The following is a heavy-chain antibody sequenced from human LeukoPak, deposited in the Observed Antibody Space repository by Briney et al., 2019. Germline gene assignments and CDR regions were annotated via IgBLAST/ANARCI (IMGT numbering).Heavy chain of an antibody. V-gene: IGHV3-48*02. D-gene: IGHD5-12*01. CDR1: GFTFSTFT. CDR3: ARRGYGDYVGVGEYFQH. CDR2: ISSGSSTI. Sequence: GGSLRLSCAASGFTFSTFTMNWVRQAPGKGLEWVSYISSGSSTIYYADSVKGRFTISRDNAKNSLYLQMNSLRDEDTAVYYCARRGYGDYVGVGEYFQHWGQGTLVTVSS. J-gene: IGHJ1*01.